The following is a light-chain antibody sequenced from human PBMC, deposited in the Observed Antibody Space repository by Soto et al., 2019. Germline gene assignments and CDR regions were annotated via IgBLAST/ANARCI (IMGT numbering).Light chain of an antibody. CDR3: CSYAGSSTYVV. CDR1: SSDVGTYNL. CDR2: EAS. V-gene: IGLV2-23*01. Sequence: QSALTQPASVSGSPGQSITISCTGASSDVGTYNLVSWYQHYPDRAPNLIIYEASKRPSGVSNRFSGSKSGNTASLTISGLQGEEEGDYYCCSYAGSSTYVVFGGGTKVTVL. J-gene: IGLJ2*01.